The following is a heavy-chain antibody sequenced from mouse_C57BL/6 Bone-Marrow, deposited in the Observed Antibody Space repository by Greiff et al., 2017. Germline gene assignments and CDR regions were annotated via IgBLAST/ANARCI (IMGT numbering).Heavy chain of an antibody. D-gene: IGHD2-3*01. CDR2: IYPGSGST. CDR1: GYTFTGYW. J-gene: IGHJ3*01. V-gene: IGHV1-55*01. CDR3: AREDDDYSGWFAY. Sequence: VQLQQSGAELVKPGASVKMSCKASGYTFTGYWITWVKQRPGQGLEWIGDIYPGSGSTYYNEKFKSKATLSVDTSSSTAYLQLSSLTSEDSAVDYCAREDDDYSGWFAYWGQGTLVTVSA.